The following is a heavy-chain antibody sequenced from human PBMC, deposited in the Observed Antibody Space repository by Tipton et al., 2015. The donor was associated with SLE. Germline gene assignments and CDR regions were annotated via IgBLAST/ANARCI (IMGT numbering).Heavy chain of an antibody. Sequence: TLSLTCAVYGGSFSGYYWSWIRQPPGKGLEWIGEINHRGSTNYNPSLKSGLTISVDTSKNQFSLRLSSVTAADTALYYCARGDLYSDYVWGTLRGAFDIWGQRTVVTVSS. V-gene: IGHV4-34*01. J-gene: IGHJ3*02. CDR1: GGSFSGYY. CDR3: ARGDLYSDYVWGTLRGAFDI. CDR2: INHRGST. D-gene: IGHD3-16*01.